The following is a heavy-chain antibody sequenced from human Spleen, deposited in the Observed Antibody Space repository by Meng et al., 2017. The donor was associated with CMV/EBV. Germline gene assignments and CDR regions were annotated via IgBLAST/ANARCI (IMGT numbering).Heavy chain of an antibody. CDR3: VTDDLCSGGDCSVGY. V-gene: IGHV1-24*01. D-gene: IGHD2-21*02. Sequence: ASVKVSCKVSGYTLSDLSMHWVRQAPGKGLEAVGGFNPADGDTIYTQKFQGRVTMTEDTSTDTAYMELSSLRPEDTAVYYCVTDDLCSGGDCSVGYWGQGVLVTVSS. CDR1: GYTLSDLS. CDR2: FNPADGDT. J-gene: IGHJ4*02.